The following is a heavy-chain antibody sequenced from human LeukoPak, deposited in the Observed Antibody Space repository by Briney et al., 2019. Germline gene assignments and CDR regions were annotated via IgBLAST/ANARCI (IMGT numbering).Heavy chain of an antibody. D-gene: IGHD3-10*01. V-gene: IGHV3-48*04. CDR3: ARKVTMLRGVIYFDF. CDR2: ISSSDTTL. J-gene: IGHJ4*02. CDR1: GFTFSAYN. Sequence: GGSLRLSCAASGFTFSAYNMNWVRQAPGAGLEWLSYISSSDTTLKYADSVKGRFTTSRDNAKNSLFLQMNSLRAEDTAVYYCARKVTMLRGVIYFDFWGQGTLVTVSS.